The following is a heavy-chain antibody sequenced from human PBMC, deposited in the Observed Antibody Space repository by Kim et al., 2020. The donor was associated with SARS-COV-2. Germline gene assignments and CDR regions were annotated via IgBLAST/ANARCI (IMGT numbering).Heavy chain of an antibody. D-gene: IGHD3-22*01. J-gene: IGHJ4*02. V-gene: IGHV3-23*01. CDR1: GFTFSSYA. Sequence: GGSLRLSCAASGFTFSSYAMSWVRQAPGKGLEWVSAISGSGGSTYYADSVKGRFTISRDNSKNTLYLQMNSLRAEDTAVYYCAKVTYYYDSSGYGYWGQGTLVTVSS. CDR2: ISGSGGST. CDR3: AKVTYYYDSSGYGY.